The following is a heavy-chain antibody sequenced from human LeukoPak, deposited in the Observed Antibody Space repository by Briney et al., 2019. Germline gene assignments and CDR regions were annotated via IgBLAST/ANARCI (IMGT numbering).Heavy chain of an antibody. CDR1: GSSISNYY. CDR3: ARTTEDCSSTSCYQYWFDP. J-gene: IGHJ5*02. V-gene: IGHV4-59*01. D-gene: IGHD2-2*01. CDR2: IHYSGSP. Sequence: SETLSLTCTVSGSSISNYYWSWIRQPPGKGLEWIGYIHYSGSPNYNPSLKSRVSISVDTSKNQFSLKLNSVTAADTAVYYCARTTEDCSSTSCYQYWFDPWGQGTLVTVSS.